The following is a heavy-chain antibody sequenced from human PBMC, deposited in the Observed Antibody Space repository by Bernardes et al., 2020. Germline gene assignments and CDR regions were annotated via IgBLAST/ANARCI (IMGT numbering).Heavy chain of an antibody. D-gene: IGHD1-1*01. CDR2: IVVGSGNT. J-gene: IGHJ6*02. V-gene: IGHV1-58*01. Sequence: SMKVSCKASGFTFTSSAVQWVRQARGQRLEWIGWIVVGSGNTNYAQKFQERVTITRDMSTSTAYMELSSLRSEDTAVYYCAADSRYNWIAVQYYYYYYGMDVWGQGTTVTVSS. CDR3: AADSRYNWIAVQYYYYYYGMDV. CDR1: GFTFTSSA.